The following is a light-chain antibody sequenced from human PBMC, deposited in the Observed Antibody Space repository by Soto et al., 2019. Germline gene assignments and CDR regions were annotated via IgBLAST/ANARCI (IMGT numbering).Light chain of an antibody. CDR3: QQRSNWPPGP. Sequence: EIVLTQSPGTLSLSLGERPTLSCRARQSVSSNYLAWYQQKPGQAPRLLIYAASNRATGIPARFSGSGSGTDFTLTISSLEPEDFVFYYCQQRSNWPPGPFGQGTKVDIK. V-gene: IGKV3-11*01. CDR2: AAS. CDR1: QSVSSNY. J-gene: IGKJ1*01.